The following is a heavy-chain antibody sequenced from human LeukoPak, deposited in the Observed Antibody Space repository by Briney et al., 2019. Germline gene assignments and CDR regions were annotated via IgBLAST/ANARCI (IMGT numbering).Heavy chain of an antibody. CDR3: AKGTYIVGATSLIDY. Sequence: GGSLRLSCAASGFTFSSYAMSWVRQGPGKGLEWVSAISGSGGSTYYADSVKGRFTISRDNSKNTLYLQMNSLRAEDTAVYYCAKGTYIVGATSLIDYWGQGTLVTVSS. D-gene: IGHD1-26*01. J-gene: IGHJ4*02. CDR1: GFTFSSYA. V-gene: IGHV3-23*01. CDR2: ISGSGGST.